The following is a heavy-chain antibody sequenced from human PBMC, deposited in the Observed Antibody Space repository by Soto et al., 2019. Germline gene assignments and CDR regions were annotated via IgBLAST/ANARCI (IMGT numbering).Heavy chain of an antibody. CDR2: IFYSGIN. Sequence: TLSLTCPVSRGSISSGCYYWRWLRHHPGKGLEWIGSIFYSGINHYNPSLKSRCSMSVDTSKRQLSLRLGFATVADTAVYYCARGRTYYDPWGQGTLVTVSS. J-gene: IGHJ5*02. V-gene: IGHV4-31*03. CDR3: ARGRTYYDP. D-gene: IGHD3-10*01. CDR1: RGSISSGCYY.